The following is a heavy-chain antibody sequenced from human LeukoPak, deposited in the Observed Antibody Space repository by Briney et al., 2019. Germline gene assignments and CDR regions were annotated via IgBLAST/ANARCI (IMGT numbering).Heavy chain of an antibody. V-gene: IGHV1-18*01. CDR2: ISAYNGNT. Sequence: ASVKVSCKASGYTFTSYGINWVRQAPGQGPEWMGWISAYNGNTKYAQNLQGRVAMTTDTSTSTAYMELRSLRSDDTAVYYCTRDLPYSSSWESIDYWGQGTLVTVSS. D-gene: IGHD6-13*01. CDR3: TRDLPYSSSWESIDY. CDR1: GYTFTSYG. J-gene: IGHJ4*02.